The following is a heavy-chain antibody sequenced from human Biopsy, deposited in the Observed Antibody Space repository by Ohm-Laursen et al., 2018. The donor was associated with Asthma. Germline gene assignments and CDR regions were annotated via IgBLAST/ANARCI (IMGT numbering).Heavy chain of an antibody. CDR2: IFFANSET. V-gene: IGHV5-51*01. J-gene: IGHJ4*02. D-gene: IGHD1-7*01. Sequence: ASLRISCKASGYTFRDSWIGWVRQMPGKGLEGMGIIFFANSETKYSPSFQGQVTISADMSISTAFLQWSSLKASDTAIYYCARFIDGTFFVDYWGQGTLVTVSS. CDR1: GYTFRDSW. CDR3: ARFIDGTFFVDY.